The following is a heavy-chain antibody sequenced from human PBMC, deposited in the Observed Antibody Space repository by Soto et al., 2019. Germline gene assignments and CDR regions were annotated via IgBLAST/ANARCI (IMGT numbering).Heavy chain of an antibody. V-gene: IGHV1-2*04. CDR1: GYTFTGYY. J-gene: IGHJ4*02. CDR2: INPNSGGT. D-gene: IGHD6-19*01. CDR3: ARGNHSSGWYTVIYY. Sequence: QVQLVQSGAEVKKPGASVKVSCKASGYTFTGYYMHWVRQAPGQGLEWMGWINPNSGGTNYAQKFQGWVTMTRDTSISTAYMELSRLRSDDTAVYYCARGNHSSGWYTVIYYWGQGNLVTVSS.